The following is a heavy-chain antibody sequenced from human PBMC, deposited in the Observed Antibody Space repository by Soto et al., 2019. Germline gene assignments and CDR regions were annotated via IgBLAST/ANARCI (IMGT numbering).Heavy chain of an antibody. J-gene: IGHJ6*02. D-gene: IGHD3-3*01. CDR2: INQSGST. CDR3: ARDFFGVVIIPYYYYGMDV. V-gene: IGHV4-34*01. Sequence: SETLSLTCAVYGGSLSNYYWSWIRQPPGRGLEWIGKINQSGSTKYNPSLKSRVTISVDTSKNQFSLKLSSVAAADTAVYYCARDFFGVVIIPYYYYGMDVWGQGTTVTVSS. CDR1: GGSLSNYY.